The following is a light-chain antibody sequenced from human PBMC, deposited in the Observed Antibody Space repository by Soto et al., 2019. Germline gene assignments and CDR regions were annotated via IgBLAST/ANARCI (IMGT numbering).Light chain of an antibody. CDR2: AGS. J-gene: IGKJ4*01. Sequence: DIQMTQSPSSLSASVGDRVTITCRASQSISIYLNWYQQKPGKAPILLVYAGSSLQGGVPSRFGGSGSGTDFTLTITSLQPEDFATYYCQQSYSTPTFGGGTKGDIK. CDR3: QQSYSTPT. V-gene: IGKV1-39*01. CDR1: QSISIY.